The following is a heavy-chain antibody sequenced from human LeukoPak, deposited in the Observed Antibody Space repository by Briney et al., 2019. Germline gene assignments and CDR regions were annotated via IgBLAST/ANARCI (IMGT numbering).Heavy chain of an antibody. CDR2: IYYSGST. V-gene: IGHV4-59*01. Sequence: SETLSLTCTVSGGSISSYYWSWIRQPPGKGLEWIGYIYYSGSTNYNPSLKSRVTISVDTSKNQFSLKLSSVTAADTAVYYCARVSYDYVRGSYRYSWFDPWGQGTLVTVSS. CDR1: GGSISSYY. CDR3: ARVSYDYVRGSYRYSWFDP. J-gene: IGHJ5*02. D-gene: IGHD3-16*02.